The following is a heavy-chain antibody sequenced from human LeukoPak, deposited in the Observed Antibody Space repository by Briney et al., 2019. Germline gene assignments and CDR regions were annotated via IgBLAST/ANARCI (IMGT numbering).Heavy chain of an antibody. V-gene: IGHV4-59*01. CDR3: ATGGYSYGRYYYYYGMDV. Sequence: SETLSLTCTVSGGSISSYYWSWIRQPPGKGLEWIGYIYYSGSTNYNPSLKSRVTLSVDTSKNQFSLKLSSVTAADTAVYCCATGGYSYGRYYYYYGMDVWGKGTTVTVSS. CDR1: GGSISSYY. J-gene: IGHJ6*04. CDR2: IYYSGST. D-gene: IGHD5-18*01.